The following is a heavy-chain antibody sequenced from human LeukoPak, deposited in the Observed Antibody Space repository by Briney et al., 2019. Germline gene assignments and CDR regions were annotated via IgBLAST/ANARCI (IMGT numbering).Heavy chain of an antibody. V-gene: IGHV1-2*02. Sequence: ASVKVSCKASGYTFTGYYMHWVRQAPGQGLEWMGWINPHSGGTDHAQKFQGRVTMTRDTSISTAYMELSRLRSDDTAVYYCARGIQGYSSSWYENWGQGTLVTVSS. J-gene: IGHJ4*02. CDR2: INPHSGGT. CDR1: GYTFTGYY. D-gene: IGHD6-13*01. CDR3: ARGIQGYSSSWYEN.